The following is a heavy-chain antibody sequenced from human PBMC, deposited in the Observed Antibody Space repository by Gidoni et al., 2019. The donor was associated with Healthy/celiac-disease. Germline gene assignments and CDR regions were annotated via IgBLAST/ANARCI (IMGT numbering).Heavy chain of an antibody. CDR3: ATEIIAYCGGDCYPSDPRGRMGDV. D-gene: IGHD2-21*02. J-gene: IGHJ6*02. Sequence: QVQLVESGGGLFKPGGSMRLSCAASGFTFSDYYMSSLRQYQGKGLEWVSYISSSGSTIYYADSVKGRFTISRDNAKNSLYLQMNSLRAEDTAVYYCATEIIAYCGGDCYPSDPRGRMGDVWGQGTTVTVSS. V-gene: IGHV3-11*01. CDR2: ISSSGSTI. CDR1: GFTFSDYY.